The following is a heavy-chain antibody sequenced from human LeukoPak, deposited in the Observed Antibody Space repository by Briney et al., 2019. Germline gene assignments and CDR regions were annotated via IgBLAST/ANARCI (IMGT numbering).Heavy chain of an antibody. CDR1: GYSISSSYY. V-gene: IGHV4-38-2*02. Sequence: SSETLSLTCTVSGYSISSSYYWGWIRQPPGKGLEWIGSIYYSGSTYYNPSRKSRVTISVDTSKNQFSLKLSSVTAADTAVYYCARDSSGWYTSFLWFDPWGQGTLVTVSS. D-gene: IGHD6-19*01. CDR2: IYYSGST. CDR3: ARDSSGWYTSFLWFDP. J-gene: IGHJ5*02.